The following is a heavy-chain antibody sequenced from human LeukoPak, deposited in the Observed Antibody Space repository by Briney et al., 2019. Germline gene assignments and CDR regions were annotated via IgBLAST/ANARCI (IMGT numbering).Heavy chain of an antibody. CDR1: GGSISSSNW. D-gene: IGHD2-15*01. CDR3: ARGVVVAANDDAFDI. Sequence: PSETLSLTCAVSGGSISSSNWWSWVRQPPGKGLEWIGEIYHSGSTYYNPSLKSRVTISVDTSKNQFSLKLSSVTAADTAVYYCARGVVVAANDDAFDIWGQGTMVTVSS. J-gene: IGHJ3*02. V-gene: IGHV4-4*02. CDR2: IYHSGST.